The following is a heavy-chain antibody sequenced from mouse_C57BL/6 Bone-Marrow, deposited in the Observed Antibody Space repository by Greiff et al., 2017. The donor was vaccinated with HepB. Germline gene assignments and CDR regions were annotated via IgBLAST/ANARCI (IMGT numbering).Heavy chain of an antibody. J-gene: IGHJ2*01. CDR2: IDPSDSYT. Sequence: LQQPGVELVKPGASVKLSCKASGYTFTSYWMQWVKQRPGQGLEWIGEIDPSDSYTNYNQKFKGKATLTVDTSSSTAYMQLSSLTSEDSAVYYCARDGSITTVVATNFDYWGQGTTLTVSS. D-gene: IGHD1-1*01. CDR1: GYTFTSYW. V-gene: IGHV1-50*01. CDR3: ARDGSITTVVATNFDY.